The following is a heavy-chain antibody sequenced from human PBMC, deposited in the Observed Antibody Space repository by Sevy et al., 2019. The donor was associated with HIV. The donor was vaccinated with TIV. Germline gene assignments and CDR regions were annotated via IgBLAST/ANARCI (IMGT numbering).Heavy chain of an antibody. CDR2: VGPAGDQ. D-gene: IGHD5-12*01. J-gene: IGHJ6*02. V-gene: IGHV3-13*05. Sequence: GGSLRLSCVSSGFTFSTYDMHWVRQVTGKGLEWISGVGPAGDQFYPGSVEGRFTISRENAKNSIYLQMNNLRAGDTAVYYCARSGGYSDYGMDVWGQGTTVTVSS. CDR3: ARSGGYSDYGMDV. CDR1: GFTFSTYD.